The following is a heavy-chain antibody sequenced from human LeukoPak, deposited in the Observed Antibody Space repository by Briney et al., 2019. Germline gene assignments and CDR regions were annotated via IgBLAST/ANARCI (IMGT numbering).Heavy chain of an antibody. CDR3: SRVARGDYYYYYMDV. Sequence: GGSLRLSCAAPGFTFSSYCMHWVRQAPGKGLVWVSRINYDGSSTYYADSVKGRFTISRDNSKNTLYLQMNSLTAEDTALYYCSRVARGDYYYYYMDVWGKGTPVTVSS. J-gene: IGHJ6*03. D-gene: IGHD3-10*01. CDR2: INYDGSST. CDR1: GFTFSSYC. V-gene: IGHV3-74*01.